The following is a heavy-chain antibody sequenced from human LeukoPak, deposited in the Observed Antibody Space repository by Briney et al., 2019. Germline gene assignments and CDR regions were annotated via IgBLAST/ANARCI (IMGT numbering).Heavy chain of an antibody. CDR1: VFTFSSYA. J-gene: IGHJ4*02. Sequence: GGSLRLSCAASVFTFSSYAMSLVRQAPGKGLEWVSAISGSGGSTYYADSVKGRFTISRDNSKNTLYLQMNSLRAEDTAVYYCAKVFRWTDDDYWGQGTLVTVSS. D-gene: IGHD2-15*01. V-gene: IGHV3-23*01. CDR3: AKVFRWTDDDY. CDR2: ISGSGGST.